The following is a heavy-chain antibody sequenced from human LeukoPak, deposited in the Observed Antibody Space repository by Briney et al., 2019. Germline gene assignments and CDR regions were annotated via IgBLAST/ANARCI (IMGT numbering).Heavy chain of an antibody. CDR1: GFTFSNYW. CDR2: INSDASVT. Sequence: GGSLRLSRAASGFTFSNYWMHWVRQTPGKGRVWVSRINSDASVTTYADSLKGRFTISRDNAKNTLYLQMNSLRAEDTAVYYCARAYDSGTYSTFDYWGQGALVTVTS. J-gene: IGHJ4*02. CDR3: ARAYDSGTYSTFDY. V-gene: IGHV3-74*01. D-gene: IGHD3-10*01.